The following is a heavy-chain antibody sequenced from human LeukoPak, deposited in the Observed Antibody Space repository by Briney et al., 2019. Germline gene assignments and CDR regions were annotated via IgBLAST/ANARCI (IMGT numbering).Heavy chain of an antibody. J-gene: IGHJ5*02. CDR1: GFTFSSYA. V-gene: IGHV3-23*01. D-gene: IGHD3-22*01. CDR3: AKADYDNSDFYYGWSDP. Sequence: GGSLRLPCAASGFTFSSYAVSWVRQAPGKGLEWVSTISGRGGSTYYADSVKGRFTISRDNSKNTLYLQMNSLRAEDTAVYYCAKADYDNSDFYYGWSDPWGQGTLVTVSS. CDR2: ISGRGGST.